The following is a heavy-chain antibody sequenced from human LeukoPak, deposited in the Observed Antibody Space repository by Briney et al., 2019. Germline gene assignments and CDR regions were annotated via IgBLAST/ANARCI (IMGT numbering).Heavy chain of an antibody. Sequence: ASVKVSCKASGYTFTGYYMHWVRQAPGQGLEWMGWMNPNSGNTGYAQKFQGRVTMTRNTSISTAYMELSSLRSEDTAVYYCARETATGTDYWGQGTLVTVSS. CDR3: ARETATGTDY. J-gene: IGHJ4*02. D-gene: IGHD4-17*01. CDR1: GYTFTGYY. CDR2: MNPNSGNT. V-gene: IGHV1-8*02.